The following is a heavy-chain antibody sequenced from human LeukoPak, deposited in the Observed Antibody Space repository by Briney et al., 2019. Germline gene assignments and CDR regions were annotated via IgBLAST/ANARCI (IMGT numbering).Heavy chain of an antibody. CDR3: ARGIIVVVPAAMDYYYYMDV. J-gene: IGHJ6*03. Sequence: SETLSLTCTVSGGSISSYYWSWIRQPPGKGLEWIGYIYYSGSTNYNPSLKSRVTISVDTSKNQFSLKLSSVTAADTAAYYCARGIIVVVPAAMDYYYYMDVWGKGTTVTISS. V-gene: IGHV4-59*01. CDR2: IYYSGST. CDR1: GGSISSYY. D-gene: IGHD2-2*01.